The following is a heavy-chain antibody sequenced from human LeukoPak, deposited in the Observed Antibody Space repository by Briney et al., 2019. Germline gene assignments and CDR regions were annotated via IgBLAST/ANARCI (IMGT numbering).Heavy chain of an antibody. Sequence: GGSLRLSCAASGFTFSSYWMSWVRQAPGKGLEWVANIKQGGSEKYYVDSVKGRFTISRDNAKNSLYLQMNSLRAEDTAVYYCAREPYSGSYFGYYYYMDVWGKGTTVTVSS. CDR1: GFTFSSYW. D-gene: IGHD1-26*01. J-gene: IGHJ6*03. V-gene: IGHV3-7*01. CDR3: AREPYSGSYFGYYYYMDV. CDR2: IKQGGSEK.